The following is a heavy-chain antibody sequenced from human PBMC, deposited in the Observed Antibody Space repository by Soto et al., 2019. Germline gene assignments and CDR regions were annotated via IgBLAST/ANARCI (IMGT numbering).Heavy chain of an antibody. D-gene: IGHD6-19*01. CDR2: ISGSGGST. CDR1: GFTFSSYA. J-gene: IGHJ4*02. V-gene: IGHV3-23*01. Sequence: GGSLRLSCAASGFTFSSYAMSWVRQAPGKGLEWVSAISGSGGSTYYADSVKGRFTISRHNSKNTLYLQMNSLRAEDTAVYYCARAVEDSSGWLDTLYFDDWGKGTLVTVSS. CDR3: ARAVEDSSGWLDTLYFDD.